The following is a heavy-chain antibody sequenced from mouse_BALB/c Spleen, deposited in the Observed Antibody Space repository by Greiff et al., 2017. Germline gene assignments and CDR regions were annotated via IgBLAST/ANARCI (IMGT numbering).Heavy chain of an antibody. J-gene: IGHJ4*01. CDR3: AGRVSMDY. Sequence: DVKLVESGGGLVKPGGSLKLSCAASGFTFSSYAMSWVRQTPEMRLEWVATISTGGSYTYYPDSVKGRFTISRDNAKNTLYLQMSSLRSEDTAMYYCAGRVSMDYWGQGTSVTVSS. V-gene: IGHV5-9-3*01. CDR2: ISTGGSYT. CDR1: GFTFSSYA.